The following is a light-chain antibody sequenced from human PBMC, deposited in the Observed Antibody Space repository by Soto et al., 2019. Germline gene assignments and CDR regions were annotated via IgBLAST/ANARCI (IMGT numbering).Light chain of an antibody. V-gene: IGKV1-5*03. Sequence: DIPLTQSPSTLSGTVGGWGNIXSGASQTISSWLAWYQQKPGKAPKLLIYKASTLKSGVPSRFSGSGSGTEFTLTISSLQPDDFATYYCQQYYSYLITFGQGTRLENK. CDR2: KAS. J-gene: IGKJ5*01. CDR1: QTISSW. CDR3: QQYYSYLIT.